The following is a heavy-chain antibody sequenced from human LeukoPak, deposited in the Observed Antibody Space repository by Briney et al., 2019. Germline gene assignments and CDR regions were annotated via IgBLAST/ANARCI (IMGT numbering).Heavy chain of an antibody. CDR2: ISGSGDTA. J-gene: IGHJ5*02. V-gene: IGHV3-23*01. D-gene: IGHD1-1*01. Sequence: GGSLRLSCAASGFTFSTYAMSWVRQAPGKGLEWVSVISGSGDTAYYVDSVKGRFAISRDNSKNTLSLQMNGLRADDTALYFCARQTNWRFDPWGQGTLVTVSS. CDR3: ARQTNWRFDP. CDR1: GFTFSTYA.